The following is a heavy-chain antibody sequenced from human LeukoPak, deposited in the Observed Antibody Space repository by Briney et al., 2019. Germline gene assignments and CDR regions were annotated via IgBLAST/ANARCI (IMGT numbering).Heavy chain of an antibody. D-gene: IGHD3-9*01. V-gene: IGHV3-23*01. CDR1: GFTFSSYA. CDR2: ISGSGGST. CDR3: ANAGEYYDILTGYYESHALFDY. Sequence: GGSLRLSCAASGFTFSSYAMSWVRQAPGKGLEWVSAISGSGGSTYYADSVKGRFTISRDNSKNTLYLQMNSLRAEDTAVYYCANAGEYYDILTGYYESHALFDYWGQGPLVTVSS. J-gene: IGHJ4*02.